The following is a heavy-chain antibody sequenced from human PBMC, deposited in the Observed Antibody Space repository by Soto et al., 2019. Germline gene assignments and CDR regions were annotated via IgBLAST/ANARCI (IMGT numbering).Heavy chain of an antibody. D-gene: IGHD6-19*01. Sequence: SETLSLTCTVSGGSISSSSYYWGWIRQPPGKGLEWIGSIYYSGSTYYNPSLKSRVTISVDTSKNQFSLNLSSVTAADTAVYFCETYVTDKSAVAGTSDAFDIWGQGTMVTVSS. CDR2: IYYSGST. V-gene: IGHV4-39*07. CDR3: ETYVTDKSAVAGTSDAFDI. CDR1: GGSISSSSYY. J-gene: IGHJ3*02.